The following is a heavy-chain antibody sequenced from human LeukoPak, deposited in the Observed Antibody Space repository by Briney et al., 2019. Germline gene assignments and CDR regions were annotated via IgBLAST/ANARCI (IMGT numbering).Heavy chain of an antibody. CDR2: ISSSSSYI. CDR3: ARDQQVAGLFDY. J-gene: IGHJ4*02. V-gene: IGHV3-21*01. D-gene: IGHD6-19*01. Sequence: GGSLRLSCAASGFTFSSYSMNWVHQAPGKGLEWVSSISSSSSYIYYADSVKGRFTISRDNAKSSLYLQMNSLRAEDTAVYYCARDQQVAGLFDYWGQGTLVTVSS. CDR1: GFTFSSYS.